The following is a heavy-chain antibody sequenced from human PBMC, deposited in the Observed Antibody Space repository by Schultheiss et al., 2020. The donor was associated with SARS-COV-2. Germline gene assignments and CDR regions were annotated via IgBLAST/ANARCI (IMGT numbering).Heavy chain of an antibody. D-gene: IGHD2-2*01. V-gene: IGHV3-30*18. Sequence: GGSLRLTCTVSGYTIRSYGMHWIRQAPGKGLEWVAVTSYDGTNEYYTYSVKDRFPISRDNSNNKLFLQMDRGSAEDTAIYYCVKDGLIADVPAPTAYGMDVWGQGTTVTVSS. CDR1: GYTIRSYG. J-gene: IGHJ6*02. CDR3: VKDGLIADVPAPTAYGMDV. CDR2: TSYDGTNE.